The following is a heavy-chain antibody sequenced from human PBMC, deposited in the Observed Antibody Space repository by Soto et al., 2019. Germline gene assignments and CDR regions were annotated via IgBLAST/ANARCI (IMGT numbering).Heavy chain of an antibody. V-gene: IGHV3-7*03. CDR3: ARDTPFYRANDY. Sequence: EVQLVESGGGLFQPGSSLRLPFEASRFSFSTYGMSGVRQAPGKGLEWGANIKEEGSEKYYGDSGKGGFTISRDNAKNSLYLQMNSLRAEDTAVYYCARDTPFYRANDYWGQGTLVTVSS. J-gene: IGHJ4*02. CDR2: IKEEGSEK. D-gene: IGHD3-16*02. CDR1: RFSFSTYG.